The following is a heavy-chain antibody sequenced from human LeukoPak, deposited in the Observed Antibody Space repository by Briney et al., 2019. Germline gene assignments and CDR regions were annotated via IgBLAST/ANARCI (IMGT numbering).Heavy chain of an antibody. J-gene: IGHJ6*04. Sequence: GGSLRLSCAASGFTFSSYWMSWVRQAPGKGLEWMANIKQDGSEKYYVDSVKGRFTISRDNAKNSLYLQMNSLRAEDTAVYYCARDQGLLWFGEDPMDVWGKGTTVTISS. D-gene: IGHD3-10*01. V-gene: IGHV3-7*03. CDR3: ARDQGLLWFGEDPMDV. CDR1: GFTFSSYW. CDR2: IKQDGSEK.